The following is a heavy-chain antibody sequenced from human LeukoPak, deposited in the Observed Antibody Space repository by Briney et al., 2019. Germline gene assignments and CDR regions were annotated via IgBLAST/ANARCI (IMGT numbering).Heavy chain of an antibody. CDR3: ASYNRYFDL. V-gene: IGHV4-61*01. CDR2: IYYSGST. Sequence: SETLSLTCTVSGGSVSSGSYYWSWIRQPPGKGLEWIGYIYYSGSTNYNPSIKSRVTISVDTSKNQFSLKLSSVTAADTAVYYCASYNRYFDLWGRGTLVTVSS. J-gene: IGHJ2*01. D-gene: IGHD5-24*01. CDR1: GGSVSSGSYY.